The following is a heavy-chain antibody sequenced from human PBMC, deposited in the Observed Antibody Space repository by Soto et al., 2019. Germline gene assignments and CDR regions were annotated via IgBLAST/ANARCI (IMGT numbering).Heavy chain of an antibody. J-gene: IGHJ6*02. CDR1: GFTSHDYA. Sequence: EVQLVESGGGLVQPGRSLRLSCVASGFTSHDYAMHWVRQTPGKGLEWVSGIYWGSNKIDYADSVKGRFTISRDNAKNSLFLQMNSLSADDTGLYYCVKDVSPGGADVWGQGTTVTASS. CDR3: VKDVSPGGADV. V-gene: IGHV3-9*02. D-gene: IGHD3-10*01. CDR2: IYWGSNKI.